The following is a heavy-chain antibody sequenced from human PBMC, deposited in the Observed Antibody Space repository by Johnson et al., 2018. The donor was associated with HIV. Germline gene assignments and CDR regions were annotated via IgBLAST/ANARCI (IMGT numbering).Heavy chain of an antibody. J-gene: IGHJ3*02. Sequence: VQLVESGGGVVQPGRSLRLSCEASGITFSSYGMSWVRQAPGKGLEWVSGIHWNGGSTGYADSVKGRFTISRDNAKNSLYLQMNSLRAEDTALYYCARGALGAFDIWGQGTMVTVSS. CDR3: ARGALGAFDI. D-gene: IGHD3-3*02. V-gene: IGHV3-20*04. CDR1: GITFSSYG. CDR2: IHWNGGST.